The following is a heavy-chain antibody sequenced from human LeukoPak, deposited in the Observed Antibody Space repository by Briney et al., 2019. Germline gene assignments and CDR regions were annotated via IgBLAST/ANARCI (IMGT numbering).Heavy chain of an antibody. CDR1: GFTFSSYA. D-gene: IGHD3-10*01. CDR2: ISGSGGST. J-gene: IGHJ4*02. CDR3: ANGYRSSYGSGSYSFDY. Sequence: GGSLRLSCAASGFTFSSYAMSWVRQAPGKGLEWVSAISGSGGSTYYADSVKGRFTISRDNSKNTLYLQMNSLRAEDTAVYYCANGYRSSYGSGSYSFDYRGQGTLVTVSS. V-gene: IGHV3-23*01.